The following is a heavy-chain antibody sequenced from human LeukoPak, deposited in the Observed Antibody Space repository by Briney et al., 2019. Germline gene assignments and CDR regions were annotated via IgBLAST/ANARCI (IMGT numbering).Heavy chain of an antibody. J-gene: IGHJ4*02. CDR3: ARPSGWYAIYDY. Sequence: GGSLKLSCAASGFTFSGSAMHWVRQASGKGLEWVGRIRSKANSYATAYAASVKGRFTISRDDSKNTAYLQMNSLKTEDTAVYYCARPSGWYAIYDYWGQGTLVTVSS. CDR1: GFTFSGSA. V-gene: IGHV3-73*01. D-gene: IGHD6-19*01. CDR2: IRSKANSYAT.